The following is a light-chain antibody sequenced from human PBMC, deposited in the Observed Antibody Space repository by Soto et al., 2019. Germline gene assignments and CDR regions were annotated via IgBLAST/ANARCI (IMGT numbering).Light chain of an antibody. Sequence: QSVLTQPASVSGSPGQSITISCTGTSSDVGSYNLVSWHQQHPGKAPKLMIYEGSKRPSGVSHRFSGSKSGNTASLTISGLQAEDEADYYCCSYAVGGTLVFGGGTKVTVL. CDR3: CSYAVGGTLV. CDR1: SSDVGSYNL. CDR2: EGS. V-gene: IGLV2-23*01. J-gene: IGLJ2*01.